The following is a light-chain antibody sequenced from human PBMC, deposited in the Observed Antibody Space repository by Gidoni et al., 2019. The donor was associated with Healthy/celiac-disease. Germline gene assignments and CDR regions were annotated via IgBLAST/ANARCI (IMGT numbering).Light chain of an antibody. CDR3: QQYGSSPWT. J-gene: IGKJ1*01. V-gene: IGKV3-20*01. CDR1: QSVSSSY. Sequence: DIVLTQSPVTLSLSPGERATLSCRASQSVSSSYLAWYQQKPGQAPRLLIDGASSRATGIPDRFSCRGSGTDFTLTISRLEPEDFAVYYCQQYGSSPWTFGQGTKVEIK. CDR2: GAS.